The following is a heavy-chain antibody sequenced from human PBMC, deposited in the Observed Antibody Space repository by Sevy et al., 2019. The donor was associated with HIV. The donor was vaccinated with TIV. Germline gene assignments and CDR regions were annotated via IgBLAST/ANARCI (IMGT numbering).Heavy chain of an antibody. Sequence: GESLKISCKGSGYSFTSYWIGWVRQMPGKGLEWMGIIYPGDSDTRYSPSFQGQVTISADKSIGTAYLQWSSLKASDTAMYYCARGYCSGGSCYGPLYFQHWGQGTLVTVSS. D-gene: IGHD2-15*01. CDR2: IYPGDSDT. CDR1: GYSFTSYW. CDR3: ARGYCSGGSCYGPLYFQH. V-gene: IGHV5-51*01. J-gene: IGHJ1*01.